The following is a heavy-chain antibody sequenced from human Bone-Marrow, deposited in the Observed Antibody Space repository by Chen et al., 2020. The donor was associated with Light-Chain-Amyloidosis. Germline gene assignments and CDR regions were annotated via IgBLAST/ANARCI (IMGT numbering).Heavy chain of an antibody. CDR3: ARGRRTVTTQYFDY. V-gene: IGHV1-46*01. D-gene: IGHD4-17*01. J-gene: IGHJ4*02. CDR1: GYTFTNHY. CDR2: INPDGGST. Sequence: VKVSCKASGYTFTNHYIHWVRQAPGQGREWMGIINPDGGSTSYAQKFQGRVTMTRDTSATSVYMELSSLRSDDTAVYYCARGRRTVTTQYFDYCLQGTLVTVSS.